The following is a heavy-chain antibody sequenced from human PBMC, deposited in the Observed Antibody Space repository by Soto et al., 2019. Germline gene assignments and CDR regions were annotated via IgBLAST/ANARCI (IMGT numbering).Heavy chain of an antibody. CDR2: IIPIFGTA. CDR3: ARAGPSAARPVNYYYGMDV. CDR1: GGTFSSYA. J-gene: IGHJ6*02. D-gene: IGHD6-6*01. Sequence: QVQLVQSGAEVKKPGSSVKVSCKASGGTFSSYAISWVRQAPGQGLEWMGGIIPIFGTANYAQKFQGRVTITADESTSPAYMELSSLRSEDTAVYYCARAGPSAARPVNYYYGMDVWGQGTTVTVSS. V-gene: IGHV1-69*01.